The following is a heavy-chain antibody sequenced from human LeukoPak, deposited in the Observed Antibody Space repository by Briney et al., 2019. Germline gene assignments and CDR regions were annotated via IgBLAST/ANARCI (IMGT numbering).Heavy chain of an antibody. CDR1: GGTFSSYA. D-gene: IGHD3-3*01. Sequence: SVKVSCKASGGTFSSYAISWVRQAPGQGLEWMGGIIPIFGTANYAQKFQGRVTITTDESTSTAYMELNSLRSKDTAIYYCASGPYTRRITIFGVVPQNYYYYYMDVWGKGTTVTVSS. CDR2: IIPIFGTA. V-gene: IGHV1-69*05. J-gene: IGHJ6*03. CDR3: ASGPYTRRITIFGVVPQNYYYYYMDV.